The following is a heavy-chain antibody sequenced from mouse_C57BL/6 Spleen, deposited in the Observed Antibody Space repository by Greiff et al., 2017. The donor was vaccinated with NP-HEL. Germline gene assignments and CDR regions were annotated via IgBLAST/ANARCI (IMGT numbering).Heavy chain of an antibody. J-gene: IGHJ4*01. CDR3: ARQPLYGPGAMDY. CDR2: IHPNSGST. Sequence: QVQLQQPGAELVKPGASVKLSCKASGYTFTSYWMHWVKQRPGQGLEWIGMIHPNSGSTNYNEKFKSKATLTVDKSSSTAYMQLSSLTSEDSAVYYCARQPLYGPGAMDYWGQGTSVTVSS. D-gene: IGHD1-1*02. V-gene: IGHV1-64*01. CDR1: GYTFTSYW.